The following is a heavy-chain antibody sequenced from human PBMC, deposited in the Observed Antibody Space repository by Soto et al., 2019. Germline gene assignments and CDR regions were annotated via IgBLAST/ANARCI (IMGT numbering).Heavy chain of an antibody. D-gene: IGHD3-3*01. J-gene: IGHJ6*02. V-gene: IGHV3-11*06. CDR2: ISSSSTYTTYT. Sequence: QVQLVESGGGLVKPGGSLRLSCAASGFTFSDCYMSWIRQAPGKGLEWVSYISSSSTYTTYTNYADSVKGRFTISRDNAKNSLYLQMNSLRAEDTAVYYCARDWGERFLDGNYYYGMDVWGQGTTVTVSS. CDR3: ARDWGERFLDGNYYYGMDV. CDR1: GFTFSDCY.